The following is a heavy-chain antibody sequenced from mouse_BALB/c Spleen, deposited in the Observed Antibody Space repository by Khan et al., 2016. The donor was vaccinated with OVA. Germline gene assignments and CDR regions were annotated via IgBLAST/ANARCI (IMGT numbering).Heavy chain of an antibody. V-gene: IGHV2-6-7*01. J-gene: IGHJ3*01. CDR3: ARELRLGGFAY. Sequence: QVQLKESGPGLVAPSQSLSITCTVSGFSLTGFSINWVRQPPGKGLEWLGMIWGDGNTDYNSALKSRLSISKDNSKSHVFLKMNSLQPDDTASYYCARELRLGGFAYWGQGTLVTVSA. CDR1: GFSLTGFS. D-gene: IGHD1-2*01. CDR2: IWGDGNT.